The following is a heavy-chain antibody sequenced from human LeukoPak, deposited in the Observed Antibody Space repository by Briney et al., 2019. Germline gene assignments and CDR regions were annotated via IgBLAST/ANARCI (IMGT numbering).Heavy chain of an antibody. CDR3: ARHEKQLEVVDY. Sequence: SETLSLTRTVSGGSISSYYWSWIRQPAGKGLEWIGRIYTSGSTNYNPSLKSRVTMSVDTSKNQFSLKLSSVTAADTAVYYCARHEKQLEVVDYWGQGTLVTVSS. V-gene: IGHV4-4*07. CDR2: IYTSGST. D-gene: IGHD6-13*01. J-gene: IGHJ4*02. CDR1: GGSISSYY.